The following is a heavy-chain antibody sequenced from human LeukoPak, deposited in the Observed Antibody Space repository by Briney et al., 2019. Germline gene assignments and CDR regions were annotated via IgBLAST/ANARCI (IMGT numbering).Heavy chain of an antibody. Sequence: SETLSLTCTVSGGSISSGDYYWSWFRQPPGKGLEWIGYIYYSGSTYYNPSLKSRVTISVDTSKNQFSLKLSSVTAADTAVYYCARENRLTVTTGRSTLGCFDLWGRGTLVTVSS. V-gene: IGHV4-30-4*01. CDR3: ARENRLTVTTGRSTLGCFDL. CDR2: IYYSGST. CDR1: GGSISSGDYY. J-gene: IGHJ2*01. D-gene: IGHD4-17*01.